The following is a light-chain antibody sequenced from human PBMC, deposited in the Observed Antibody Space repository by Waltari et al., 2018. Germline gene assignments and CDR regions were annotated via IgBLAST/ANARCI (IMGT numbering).Light chain of an antibody. Sequence: DIVMTQSPDSLTVSLGERATINCKSRQSVLFSSDNKNYLAWYQQKPGQPPKLLIYWASTRESGVPDRFSGSGSGTDFTLTISSLQAEDVAVYFCQQYYIAQYTFGQGTKLEIK. CDR2: WAS. J-gene: IGKJ2*01. V-gene: IGKV4-1*01. CDR1: QSVLFSSDNKNY. CDR3: QQYYIAQYT.